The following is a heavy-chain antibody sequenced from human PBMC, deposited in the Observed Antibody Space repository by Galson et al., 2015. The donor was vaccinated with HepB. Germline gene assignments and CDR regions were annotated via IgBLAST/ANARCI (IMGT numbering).Heavy chain of an antibody. Sequence: SLRLSCAASGFASRQYIMSWVRQAPGKGLEWVSGISAGGSSTYYADSVKGRFAISRDDSTNTLYLQVNSLRAEDTAVYYCVKDSGSRGGAYDIWGQGTMVTVPS. D-gene: IGHD1-26*01. J-gene: IGHJ3*02. CDR3: VKDSGSRGGAYDI. V-gene: IGHV3-23*01. CDR1: GFASRQYI. CDR2: ISAGGSST.